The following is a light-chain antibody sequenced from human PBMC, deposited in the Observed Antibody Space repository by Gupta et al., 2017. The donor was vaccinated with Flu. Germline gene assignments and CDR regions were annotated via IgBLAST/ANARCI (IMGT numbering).Light chain of an antibody. CDR3: QQDYNWT. V-gene: IGKV3-7*04. CDR1: QSVSSSY. J-gene: IGKJ4*01. Sequence: PGERVTLSCRASQSVSSSYLTWYQQKPGQAPRLLIYGASTRATSIPARFSGSGSGTDFTLTISSLQPEDFAVYYCQQDYNWTFGGGTKVEIK. CDR2: GAS.